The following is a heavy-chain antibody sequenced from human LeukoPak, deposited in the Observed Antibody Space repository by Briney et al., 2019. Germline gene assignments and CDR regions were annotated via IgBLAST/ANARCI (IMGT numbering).Heavy chain of an antibody. CDR2: IKNDGAVK. J-gene: IGHJ4*02. V-gene: IGHV3-7*01. CDR1: GFTFSSYS. Sequence: GGSLRLSCAASGFTFSSYSMNWVRQAPGKGLEWEANIKNDGAVKNYVDSVKGRFTISRDNAKDSLYLQMNSLRAEDTAVYYCAKDSYSKGDFWGQGVLVTVS. CDR3: AKDSYSKGDF. D-gene: IGHD6-13*01.